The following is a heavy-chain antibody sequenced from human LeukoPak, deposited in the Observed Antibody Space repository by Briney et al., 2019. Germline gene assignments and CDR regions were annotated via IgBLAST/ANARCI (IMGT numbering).Heavy chain of an antibody. J-gene: IGHJ6*02. V-gene: IGHV5-51*01. CDR3: ARHGYSYGFTYYYYGMDV. CDR2: IYPGDSDT. D-gene: IGHD5-18*01. Sequence: GESLQISCQGSGYSFTSYWIGWVRQMPGKGLEWMGIIYPGDSDTRYSPSFQGQVTISADKSISTAYLQWSSLKASDTAMYYCARHGYSYGFTYYYYGMDVWGQGTTVTVSS. CDR1: GYSFTSYW.